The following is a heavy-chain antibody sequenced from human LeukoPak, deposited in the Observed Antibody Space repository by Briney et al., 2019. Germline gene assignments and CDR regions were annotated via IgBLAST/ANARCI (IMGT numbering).Heavy chain of an antibody. V-gene: IGHV5-51*01. CDR3: ARCSPDIVVVPAAIGIDYYYYYGMDV. CDR2: IYPGDSDT. J-gene: IGHJ6*02. Sequence: GESLKISCKGSGYSYTSYWIGCVRQMRGKGLEWMGNIYPGDSDTGYSPSFQGQVTISADKSISTAYLQWSSLKASDTAMYYCARCSPDIVVVPAAIGIDYYYYYGMDVWGQGTTVTVSS. D-gene: IGHD2-2*02. CDR1: GYSYTSYW.